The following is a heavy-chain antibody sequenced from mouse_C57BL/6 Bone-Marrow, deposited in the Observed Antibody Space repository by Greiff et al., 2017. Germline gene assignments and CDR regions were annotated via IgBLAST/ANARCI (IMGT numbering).Heavy chain of an antibody. CDR1: GYTFTSYG. V-gene: IGHV1-81*01. Sequence: VQLQQSGAELARPGASVKLSCKASGYTFTSYGISWVKQRTGQGLEWIGEIYPRSGNTYYNEKFKGKDTLTADKSSSTAYMELRSLKSEDSAVYFCARSWYRAMDYWGQGTSVTVSS. CDR2: IYPRSGNT. CDR3: ARSWYRAMDY. J-gene: IGHJ4*01. D-gene: IGHD1-1*02.